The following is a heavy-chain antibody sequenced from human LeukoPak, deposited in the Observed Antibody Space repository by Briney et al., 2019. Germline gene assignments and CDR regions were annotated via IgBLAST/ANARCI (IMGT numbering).Heavy chain of an antibody. D-gene: IGHD3-22*01. V-gene: IGHV3-7*01. Sequence: PGGSLRLSCAASRFTFSSYSMSWVRQAPGKGLEWVANIKQDGNEKYYVDSVKGRFTISRDNAKTSLHLQMNSLRTDDTAVYYCARDLSFYYYDDSGYYHFDYWGQGTLVTVSS. CDR3: ARDLSFYYYDDSGYYHFDY. CDR1: RFTFSSYS. J-gene: IGHJ4*02. CDR2: IKQDGNEK.